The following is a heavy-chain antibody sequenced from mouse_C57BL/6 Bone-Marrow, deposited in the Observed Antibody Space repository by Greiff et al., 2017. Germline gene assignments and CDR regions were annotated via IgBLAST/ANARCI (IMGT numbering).Heavy chain of an antibody. J-gene: IGHJ3*01. Sequence: QVQLQQSGAELVRPGTSVKVSCKASGYAFTNYLIEWVKQRPGQGLEWIGVINPGSGGTNYNEKFKGKATLTADESSSTAYMQLSSLTSEDSAVYCCARSKNWDSWFAYWGQGTLVTVSA. D-gene: IGHD4-1*01. CDR1: GYAFTNYL. CDR2: INPGSGGT. CDR3: ARSKNWDSWFAY. V-gene: IGHV1-54*01.